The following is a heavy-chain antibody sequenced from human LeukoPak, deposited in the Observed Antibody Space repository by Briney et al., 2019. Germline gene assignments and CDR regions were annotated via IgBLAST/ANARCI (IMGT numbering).Heavy chain of an antibody. Sequence: GGSLRLSCAASGFTFSSYAMHWVRQAPGKGLEWVAVISYDGSNKYYADSVKGRFTISRDNSKNTLYLQMNSLRAEDTAVYYCAKAGGYGSGSPEDYWGQGTLVTVSS. CDR2: ISYDGSNK. CDR1: GFTFSSYA. D-gene: IGHD3-10*01. CDR3: AKAGGYGSGSPEDY. V-gene: IGHV3-30-3*01. J-gene: IGHJ4*02.